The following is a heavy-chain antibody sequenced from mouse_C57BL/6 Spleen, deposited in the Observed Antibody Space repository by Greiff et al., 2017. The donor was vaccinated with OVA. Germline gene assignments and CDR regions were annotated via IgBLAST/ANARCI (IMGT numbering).Heavy chain of an antibody. CDR3: ARRGSNFAMDY. Sequence: QVQLQQSGAELVMPGASVKLSCKASGYTFTSYWMHWVKQRPGQGLEWIGEIDPSDSYTNYNQKFKGKSTLTVDKSSSTAYMQLSSLTSEDSAVYYWARRGSNFAMDYWGQGTSVTVSS. V-gene: IGHV1-69*01. CDR2: IDPSDSYT. CDR1: GYTFTSYW. J-gene: IGHJ4*01. D-gene: IGHD5-1*01.